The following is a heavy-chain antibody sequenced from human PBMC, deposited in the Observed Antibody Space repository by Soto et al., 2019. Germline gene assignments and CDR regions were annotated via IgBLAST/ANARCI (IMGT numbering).Heavy chain of an antibody. CDR3: AHNVYYFDY. J-gene: IGHJ4*02. CDR1: GYSLSTLGVG. V-gene: IGHV2-5*02. CDR2: IYWDDDK. Sequence: QITLKESGPTLVKPTQILTLTWTFSGYSLSTLGVGVGWIRQPPGKALEWLALIYWDDDKRYSPSLKSRLTITKDTSKNQVVLTMTNRDPVDTATYYCAHNVYYFDYWGQGTLVTVSS.